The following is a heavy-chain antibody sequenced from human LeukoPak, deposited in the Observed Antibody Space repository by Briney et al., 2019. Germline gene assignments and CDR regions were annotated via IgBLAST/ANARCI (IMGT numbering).Heavy chain of an antibody. D-gene: IGHD6-19*01. V-gene: IGHV3-23*01. J-gene: IGHJ4*02. Sequence: PGGSLRPSCAASGFTFSSYAMSWVRQAPGKGLEWVSTISDSGSSTYYTDSVKGRFTFSRDNSKNTLHLQMNSLRAEDTAVYYCTKDHGFYSSGWHPLFDHWGQGTLVTVTP. CDR1: GFTFSSYA. CDR2: ISDSGSST. CDR3: TKDHGFYSSGWHPLFDH.